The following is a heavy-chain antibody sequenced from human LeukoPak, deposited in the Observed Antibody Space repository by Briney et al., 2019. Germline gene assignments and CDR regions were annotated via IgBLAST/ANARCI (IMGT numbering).Heavy chain of an antibody. V-gene: IGHV3-30*18. CDR2: ISYDGSNK. CDR3: AKDRGSSWYGMDV. J-gene: IGHJ6*02. Sequence: GGSLRLSCAASGFTFSSYGMHWVRQAPGKGLEWVAVISYDGSNKYYADSVKGRFTISRDNSKNTLYLQMNSLRAEDTAVYYCAKDRGSSWYGMDVWGQGTTVTASS. D-gene: IGHD6-13*01. CDR1: GFTFSSYG.